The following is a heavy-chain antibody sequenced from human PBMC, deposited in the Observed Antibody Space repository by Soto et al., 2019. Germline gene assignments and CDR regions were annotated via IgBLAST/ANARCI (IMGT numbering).Heavy chain of an antibody. CDR2: IDTHTDET. CDR1: GYTFTTYG. CDR3: ARDVCVGSYGPQIQGMDV. V-gene: IGHV1-18*01. D-gene: IGHD2-21*01. J-gene: IGHJ6*02. Sequence: QAQVLQSGPEVKKPGASVKVSCKTSGYTFTTYGVSWVRQAPGQGLEWMGSIDTHTDETRYPQKFQGRVTVTADTSSSTAYMEVRTLSSDDTAMYYCARDVCVGSYGPQIQGMDVWGQGTTVTVSS.